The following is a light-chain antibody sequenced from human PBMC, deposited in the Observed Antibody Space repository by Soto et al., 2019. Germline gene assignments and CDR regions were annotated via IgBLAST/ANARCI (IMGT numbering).Light chain of an antibody. CDR2: GAS. V-gene: IGKV3-20*01. Sequence: IVLTQSPDTLSLSPGETATLCCRSCQSVSNTYLAWYQQKPGQAPRLLIYGASGRATGIPDRFSGSGSGTDFTLTISRLEPEDFAVYYCQQYGRSPGLFTFGPGTKVDIK. CDR3: QQYGRSPGLFT. J-gene: IGKJ3*01. CDR1: QSVSNTY.